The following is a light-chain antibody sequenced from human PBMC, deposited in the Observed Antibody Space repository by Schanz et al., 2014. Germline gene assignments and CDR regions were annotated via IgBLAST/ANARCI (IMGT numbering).Light chain of an antibody. Sequence: QSALTQPPSASGSPGQSVTISCTGTSSDVGAYNFVSWYEQHPGKAPKLMINEVNKRPSGVPDRFSGSKSGNTASLTVSGLQAEDEADYYCSSHGGSRVFGGGTKVTVL. V-gene: IGLV2-8*01. CDR1: SSDVGAYNF. J-gene: IGLJ3*02. CDR2: EVN. CDR3: SSHGGSRV.